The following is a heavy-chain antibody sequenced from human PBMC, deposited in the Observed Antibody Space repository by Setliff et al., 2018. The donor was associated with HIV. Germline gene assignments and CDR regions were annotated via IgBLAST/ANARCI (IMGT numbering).Heavy chain of an antibody. V-gene: IGHV4-38-2*01. CDR2: IFHTGST. CDR1: GYSVSSGYF. CDR3: ASTYYYDSLHFHH. J-gene: IGHJ1*01. D-gene: IGHD3-22*01. Sequence: SETLSLTCAVSGYSVSSGYFWGWIRQPPGKGLEWIGSIFHTGSTYYNPSLKSRVTISADTSKNQLSLRLSSVTAADTAVYHCASTYYYDSLHFHHWGQGTLVTVSS.